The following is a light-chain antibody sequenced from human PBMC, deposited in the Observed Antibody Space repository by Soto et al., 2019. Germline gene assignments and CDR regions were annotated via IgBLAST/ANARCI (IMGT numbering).Light chain of an antibody. Sequence: DIQMTQSPSTLSASVGDRVTITCRASQSINNWLAWYQQKPGKAPKLLIYEASSLLSGVPSRFSGSGYGTEFTLTISSLQPDDFADYYCQQYDSDSSTFGQGTKLDI. CDR3: QQYDSDSST. CDR2: EAS. V-gene: IGKV1-5*03. J-gene: IGKJ2*01. CDR1: QSINNW.